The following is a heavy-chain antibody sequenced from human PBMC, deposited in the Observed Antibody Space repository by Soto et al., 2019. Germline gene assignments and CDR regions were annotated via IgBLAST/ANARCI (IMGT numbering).Heavy chain of an antibody. Sequence: QVRLQESGPGLVKPSETVSLTCDVSSVSITSSNWWTWVRQPPGKGLEWIGKISHSGTVNYNATLRSRVIISVDTPKNQLSLKLMSVTAADTAVYYCARDYDGFDYWGQGILVTVSS. V-gene: IGHV4-4*02. CDR1: SVSITSSNW. CDR2: ISHSGTV. D-gene: IGHD3-16*01. J-gene: IGHJ4*02. CDR3: ARDYDGFDY.